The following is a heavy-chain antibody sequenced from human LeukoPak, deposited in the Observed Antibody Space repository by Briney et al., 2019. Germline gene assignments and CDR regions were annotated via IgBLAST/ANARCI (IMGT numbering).Heavy chain of an antibody. D-gene: IGHD2-2*02. CDR2: IYPGDSDT. Sequence: GESLKISCQGSGYSFTSYWIGWVRQMPGKGLEWMGIIYPGDSDTSYSPSFQGQVTISADKSISTAYLQWSSLKASDTAMYYCARGSCSSTSCYTAFDIWGRGTMVTVSS. J-gene: IGHJ3*02. CDR3: ARGSCSSTSCYTAFDI. V-gene: IGHV5-51*01. CDR1: GYSFTSYW.